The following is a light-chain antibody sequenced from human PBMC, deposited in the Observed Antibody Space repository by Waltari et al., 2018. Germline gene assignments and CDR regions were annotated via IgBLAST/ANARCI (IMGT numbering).Light chain of an antibody. CDR3: QQGDSFPWT. V-gene: IGKV1-12*01. CDR1: QDITRW. CDR2: TAS. Sequence: DIQMTQSPSSVSASVGDRDTITCRASQDITRWLAWYQQKPGKAPKLLIYTASSLQSGVPSRFSGGGYGTDFTLTISSLQPEDFATYHCQQGDSFPWTFGQGTKVDMK. J-gene: IGKJ1*01.